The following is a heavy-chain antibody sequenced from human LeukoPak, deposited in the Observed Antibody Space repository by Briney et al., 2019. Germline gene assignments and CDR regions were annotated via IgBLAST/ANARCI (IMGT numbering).Heavy chain of an antibody. D-gene: IGHD2-15*01. V-gene: IGHV3-49*03. CDR2: IRSKAYGGTT. J-gene: IGHJ5*02. CDR1: GFTFGDYA. Sequence: GGSLRLSCTASGFTFGDYAMSWFRQAPGKGLEWVGFIRSKAYGGTTEYAASVKGRFTISRGDSKSIAYLQMNSLKTEDTAVYYCTRGGPIVVVVAATEFDPWGQGTLVTVSS. CDR3: TRGGPIVVVVAATEFDP.